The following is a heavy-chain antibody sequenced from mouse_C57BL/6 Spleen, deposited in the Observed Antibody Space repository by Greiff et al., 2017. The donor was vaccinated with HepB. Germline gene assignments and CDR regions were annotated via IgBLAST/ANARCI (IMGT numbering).Heavy chain of an antibody. CDR2: IYPGSGST. D-gene: IGHD1-1*01. CDR3: AREGRIRTSYAMDY. V-gene: IGHV1-55*01. J-gene: IGHJ4*01. Sequence: QVQLQQPGAELVKPGASVKMSCKASGYTFTSYWITWVKQRPGQGLEWIGDIYPGSGSTNYNEKFKSKATLTVDTSSSTAYMQLSSLTSEDSAVYYCAREGRIRTSYAMDYWGQGTSVTVSS. CDR1: GYTFTSYW.